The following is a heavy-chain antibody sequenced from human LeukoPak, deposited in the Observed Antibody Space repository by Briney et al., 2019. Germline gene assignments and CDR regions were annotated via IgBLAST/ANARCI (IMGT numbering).Heavy chain of an antibody. CDR1: GITFRSYG. CDR3: AKGARGDTVTSIVGLNWFDP. Sequence: PGRSLRLSCAASGITFRSYGMHWVRQAPGKGLEWVAVISYDGSHKYYADSVKGRFSNSRDNSKNTLYLQMNSLRADDTAVYYCAKGARGDTVTSIVGLNWFDPWGQGTLVTVSS. V-gene: IGHV3-30*18. J-gene: IGHJ5*02. CDR2: ISYDGSHK. D-gene: IGHD4-17*01.